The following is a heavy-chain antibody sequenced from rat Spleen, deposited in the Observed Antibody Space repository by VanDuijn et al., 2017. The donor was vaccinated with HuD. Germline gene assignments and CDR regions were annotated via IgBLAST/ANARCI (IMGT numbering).Heavy chain of an antibody. CDR3: AKTTVAYYYVMDA. Sequence: EVQLQESGPGLVKPSQSLSLTCSVTGYSITSSYRWNWIRKFPGNKLDWMGYINSADSTNYNPSLKSRISITRDTSRNQFFLQVNAVTTEDKATYDCAKTTVAYYYVMDAWGQGASVTVSS. D-gene: IGHD1-8*01. CDR1: GYSITSSYR. CDR2: INSADST. J-gene: IGHJ4*01. V-gene: IGHV3-3*01.